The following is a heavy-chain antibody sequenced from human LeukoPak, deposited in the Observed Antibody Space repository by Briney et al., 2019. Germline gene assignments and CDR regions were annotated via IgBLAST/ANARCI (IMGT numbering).Heavy chain of an antibody. J-gene: IGHJ3*02. CDR1: GFTFGDYA. CDR3: TREGRDDYVWGSYPLAFDI. Sequence: GGSLRLSCTASGFTFGDYAMSWVRQAPGKGLEWVGFIRSKAYGGTTEYAASVKGRFTISRDDSKSIAYLQMNSLKTEDTAVYYCTREGRDDYVWGSYPLAFDIWGQGTMVTVSS. CDR2: IRSKAYGGTT. D-gene: IGHD3-16*01. V-gene: IGHV3-49*04.